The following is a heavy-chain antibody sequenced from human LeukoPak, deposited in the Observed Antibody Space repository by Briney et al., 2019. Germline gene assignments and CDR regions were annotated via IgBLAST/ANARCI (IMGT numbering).Heavy chain of an antibody. CDR2: IYHSGST. CDR1: GGSISSSNW. J-gene: IGHJ4*02. D-gene: IGHD3-10*01. V-gene: IGHV4-4*02. Sequence: PSETLSLTCAVSGGSISSSNWWSWVRQSPGRGLEWIGEIYHSGSTNYNPSLKSRVTMSVDISQNQFSLKLSSVTAADTAVYYCARGEEHGSGTVHFDYWGQGTLVTVSS. CDR3: ARGEEHGSGTVHFDY.